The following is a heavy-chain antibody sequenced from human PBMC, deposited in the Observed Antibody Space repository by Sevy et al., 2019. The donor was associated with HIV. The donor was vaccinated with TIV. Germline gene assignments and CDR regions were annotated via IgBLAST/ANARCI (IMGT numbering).Heavy chain of an antibody. CDR3: ARGKVYSSSWYTYYYYGMDV. CDR2: IGTAGDT. D-gene: IGHD6-13*01. V-gene: IGHV3-13*01. Sequence: GGSLRLSCAASGFTFSSYDMHWVRQATGKGLEWVSAIGTAGDTYYPGSVKGRFTISRENAKNSLYLQMNSLRDGDTAVYYCARGKVYSSSWYTYYYYGMDVWGQGTTVTVSS. CDR1: GFTFSSYD. J-gene: IGHJ6*02.